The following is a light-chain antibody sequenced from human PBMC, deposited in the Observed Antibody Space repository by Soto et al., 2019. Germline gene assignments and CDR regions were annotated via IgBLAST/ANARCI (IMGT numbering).Light chain of an antibody. CDR2: DVS. CDR1: SSDLGSYNY. Sequence: QSVLTQPASVSGSPGQSITISCTGTSSDLGSYNYVSWYQQHPGKAPKLMIYDVSNRPSGVSNRFSGSKSGNTASLTISGLQAEDEADYYCSSYTSSSTLLFGGGTKLTVL. V-gene: IGLV2-14*01. CDR3: SSYTSSSTLL. J-gene: IGLJ2*01.